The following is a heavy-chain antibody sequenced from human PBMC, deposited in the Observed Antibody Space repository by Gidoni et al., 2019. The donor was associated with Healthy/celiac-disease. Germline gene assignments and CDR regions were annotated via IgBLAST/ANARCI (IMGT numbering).Heavy chain of an antibody. CDR3: ARSCSGGSCYSGSDY. CDR1: GGSFSGYY. Sequence: QVQLQQWGAGLLKPSETLSLPCAVYGGSFSGYYWSWIRQPPGKGLEWIGEINHSGSTNYNPSLKSRVTISVDTSKNQFSLKLSSVTAADTAVYYCARSCSGGSCYSGSDYWGQGTLVTVSS. D-gene: IGHD2-15*01. CDR2: INHSGST. V-gene: IGHV4-34*01. J-gene: IGHJ4*02.